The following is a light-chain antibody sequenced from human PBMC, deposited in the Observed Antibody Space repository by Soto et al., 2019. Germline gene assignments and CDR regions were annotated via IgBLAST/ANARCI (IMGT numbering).Light chain of an antibody. CDR3: QVWDSSSDHPGV. J-gene: IGLJ2*01. CDR1: NIGSKS. CDR2: YDS. V-gene: IGLV3-21*04. Sequence: SYELTQPPSVSVAPGKTARFTCGGNNIGSKSVHWYQQKPGQAPVLVIYYDSDRPSGIPERFSGSNSGNTATLTISRVEAGDEADYYCQVWDSSSDHPGVFGGGTKLTVL.